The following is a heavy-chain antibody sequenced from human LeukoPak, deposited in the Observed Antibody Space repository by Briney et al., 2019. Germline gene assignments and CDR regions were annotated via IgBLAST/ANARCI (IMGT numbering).Heavy chain of an antibody. D-gene: IGHD3-3*01. CDR3: ARERYYDFWSGYYDFDY. CDR1: GGSISSGGYS. Sequence: PSETLSLTCAVSGGSISSGGYSWSWIRQPPGKGLEWIGYIYHSGSTYYNPSLKSRVTISVDTSKDQFSLKLSSVTAADTAVYYCARERYYDFWSGYYDFDYWGQGTLVTVSS. CDR2: IYHSGST. V-gene: IGHV4-30-2*01. J-gene: IGHJ4*02.